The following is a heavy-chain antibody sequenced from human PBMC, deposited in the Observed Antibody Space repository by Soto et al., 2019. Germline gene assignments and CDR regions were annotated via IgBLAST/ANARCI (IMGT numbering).Heavy chain of an antibody. D-gene: IGHD2-8*02. CDR2: FSLSGTT. Sequence: SETLSLTSTFSGASITGSSYWSWIRQPAGKGLEWIGRFSLSGTTNYNPSLRSRVTMSADVSKNQFSLRLTSVTAADTALYYCAGGMTPPGAPAWYYFDSWGQGTLVTVSS. CDR3: AGGMTPPGAPAWYYFDS. J-gene: IGHJ4*02. V-gene: IGHV4-4*07. CDR1: GASITGSSY.